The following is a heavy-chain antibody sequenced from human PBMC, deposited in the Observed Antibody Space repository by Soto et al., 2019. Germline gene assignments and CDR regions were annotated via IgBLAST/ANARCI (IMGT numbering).Heavy chain of an antibody. D-gene: IGHD3-16*01. Sequence: QVQLVQSGAEVKKPGSSVRVSCKASGTIFSSYTISWVRQAPGQGLEWMGRIIPILGETNSAQKFQGRVTLTADKSTNKAYMTPNSLRLEDTALYYCARGLGGRMDDWGQGTTVTVAS. CDR3: ARGLGGRMDD. J-gene: IGHJ6*02. CDR1: GTIFSSYT. CDR2: IIPILGET. V-gene: IGHV1-69*08.